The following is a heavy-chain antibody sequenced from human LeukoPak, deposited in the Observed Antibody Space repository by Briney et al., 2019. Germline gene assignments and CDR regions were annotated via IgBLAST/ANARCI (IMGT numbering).Heavy chain of an antibody. CDR1: GFTLSSYA. CDR2: ISGSGGST. J-gene: IGHJ4*02. Sequence: GGSLRLSCAPSGFTLSSYAMSWVRQAPGKGLGGCSAISGSGGSTYYADSEKGRFTISRDNSKNTLYLQMNSLRADDTPVYYRAKLGEWELPPFDYGGKGTLVTVSS. CDR3: AKLGEWELPPFDY. D-gene: IGHD1-26*01. V-gene: IGHV3-23*01.